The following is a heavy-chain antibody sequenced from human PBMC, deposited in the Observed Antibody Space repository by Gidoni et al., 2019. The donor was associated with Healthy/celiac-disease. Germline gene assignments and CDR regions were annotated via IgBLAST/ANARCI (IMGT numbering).Heavy chain of an antibody. J-gene: IGHJ6*02. V-gene: IGHV1-2*06. CDR1: GYTFTCSY. D-gene: IGHD6-19*01. CDR3: AGSFEQWLVRYYGMDV. Sequence: QVQLVQSGAEVKKPGASVTVSCNASGYTFTCSYMQWVRKAPGQGLEWMGRINPNSGGTNYAQKFQGRVTMNRDTSISTDYMEMSRLRSDDTAVYYWAGSFEQWLVRYYGMDVWGQGTKVTVSS. CDR2: INPNSGGT.